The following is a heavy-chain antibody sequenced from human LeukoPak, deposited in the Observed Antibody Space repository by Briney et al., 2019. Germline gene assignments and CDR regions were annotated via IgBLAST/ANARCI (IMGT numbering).Heavy chain of an antibody. CDR3: GRNGVVAENRLYVDY. Sequence: GASVKVSCKASGYTFTGYYMHWVRQAPGQGLEWMGWIGANNANTKLEQKFQGRLTMAIDTSTGIVHMELRDLISDDTAVYYCGRNGVVAENRLYVDYWGQGTLVTVSS. D-gene: IGHD2-8*01. CDR1: GYTFTGYY. V-gene: IGHV1-18*04. J-gene: IGHJ4*02. CDR2: IGANNANT.